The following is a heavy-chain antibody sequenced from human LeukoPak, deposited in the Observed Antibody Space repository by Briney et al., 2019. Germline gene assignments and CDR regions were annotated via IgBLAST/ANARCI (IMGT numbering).Heavy chain of an antibody. D-gene: IGHD4-11*01. V-gene: IGHV4-30-4*08. J-gene: IGHJ4*02. Sequence: SENLSLTCTVSGGSISSDDYYWRWVRQPPGKGLEWIGYIYYSGSTYYNPALKSRLTISVDTSKNQYSLKLNSVTAADTAVYYCAREFDYSKNEGVYWGQGTLVSVPS. CDR1: GGSISSDDYY. CDR2: IYYSGST. CDR3: AREFDYSKNEGVY.